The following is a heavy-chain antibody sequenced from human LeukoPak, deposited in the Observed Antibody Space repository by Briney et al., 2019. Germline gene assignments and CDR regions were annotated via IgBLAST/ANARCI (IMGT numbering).Heavy chain of an antibody. CDR2: ISAYNGNT. CDR1: GYTFTSYG. V-gene: IGHV1-18*01. J-gene: IGHJ4*02. D-gene: IGHD6-19*01. CDR3: ARGGSSGWQVLTSFDY. Sequence: GASVKVSCKASGYTFTSYGISWVRQAPGQGLEWMGWISAYNGNTNYAQKLQGRVTMTTDTSTCTAYMELRSLRSDDTAVYYCARGGSSGWQVLTSFDYWGQGTLVTVSS.